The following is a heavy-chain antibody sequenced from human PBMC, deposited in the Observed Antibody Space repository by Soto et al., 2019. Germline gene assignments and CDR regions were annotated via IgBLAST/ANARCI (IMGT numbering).Heavy chain of an antibody. J-gene: IGHJ6*03. V-gene: IGHV3-74*01. CDR1: GFTFSSYW. CDR2: INSDGSST. Sequence: PGGSLRLSCAASGFTFSSYWMHWVRQAPGKGLVWVSRINSDGSSTSYADSVKGRFTISRDNAKNTLYLQMNSLRAEDTAVYYCARGIYYYYYYMDVWGKGTTVTVSS. CDR3: ARGIYYYYYYMDV.